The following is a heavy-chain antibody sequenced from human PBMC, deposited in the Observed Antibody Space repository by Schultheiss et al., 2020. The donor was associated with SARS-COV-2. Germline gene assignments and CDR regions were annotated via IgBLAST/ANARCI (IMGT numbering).Heavy chain of an antibody. V-gene: IGHV3-23*01. Sequence: GGSLRLSCAASGFTFSTYAMNWVRQAPGKGLEWVSDIGGSGGSTYYADSVKGRFTISRDNSKNTLYLQMNSLRAEDTAVYYCARVFQLWFGEPKTDYWGQGTLVTVSS. D-gene: IGHD3-10*01. CDR2: IGGSGGST. CDR1: GFTFSTYA. CDR3: ARVFQLWFGEPKTDY. J-gene: IGHJ4*02.